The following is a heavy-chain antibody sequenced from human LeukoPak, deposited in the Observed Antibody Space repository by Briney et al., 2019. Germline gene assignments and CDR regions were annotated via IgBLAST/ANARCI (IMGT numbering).Heavy chain of an antibody. J-gene: IGHJ4*02. D-gene: IGHD3-22*01. CDR3: ASTYSYDSSGYYPFDY. V-gene: IGHV3-64D*06. CDR1: GFTFGRYA. Sequence: GGSLRLSCSASGFTFGRYAMHWVRQPPGKGLEYVSAITNNGRSTYYADSVKGRFTISRDNSKNTLYLQMSSLRAEDTAVYYCASTYSYDSSGYYPFDYWGQGTLVTVPS. CDR2: ITNNGRST.